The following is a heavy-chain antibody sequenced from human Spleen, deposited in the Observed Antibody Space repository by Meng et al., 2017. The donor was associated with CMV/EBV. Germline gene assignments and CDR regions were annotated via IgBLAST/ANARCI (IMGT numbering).Heavy chain of an antibody. D-gene: IGHD4-17*01. CDR1: RNFFTRHA. Sequence: ASVKVSCKAPRNFFTRHAITWVRQAPGQGLEWMGWISADNQNTNLIQKFQGRITLTTDTSTSTAYMELRSLRSDDTAVYYCARGGDYGDFHDPFDYWGQGTQVTVSS. CDR3: ARGGDYGDFHDPFDY. V-gene: IGHV1-18*01. CDR2: ISADNQNT. J-gene: IGHJ4*02.